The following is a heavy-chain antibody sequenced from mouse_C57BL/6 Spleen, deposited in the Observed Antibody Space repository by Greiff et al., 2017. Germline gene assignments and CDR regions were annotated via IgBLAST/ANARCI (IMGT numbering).Heavy chain of an antibody. CDR3: ARERYSNYWYFDV. CDR2: ISYSGST. D-gene: IGHD2-5*01. J-gene: IGHJ1*03. V-gene: IGHV3-8*01. CDR1: GYSITSDY. Sequence: EVQRVESGPGLAKPSQTLSLTCSVTGYSITSDYWNWIRKFPGNKLEYMGYISYSGSTYYNPSLKSRISITRDTSKNQYYLQLNSVTTEDTATYYCARERYSNYWYFDVWGTGTTVTVSS.